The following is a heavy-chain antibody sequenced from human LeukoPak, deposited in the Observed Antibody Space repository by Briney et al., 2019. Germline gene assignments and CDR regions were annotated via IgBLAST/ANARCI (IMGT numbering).Heavy chain of an antibody. CDR3: ARYYDSSGYYYYYYYMDV. Sequence: GESLRLSCAASGFTFDDYGMSWVRQAPGKGLEWVSGINWNGGSTGYADSVKGRFTISRDNAKNSLYLQMNSLRAEDTALYYCARYYDSSGYYYYYYYMDVWGKGTTVTVSS. D-gene: IGHD3-22*01. CDR2: INWNGGST. V-gene: IGHV3-20*04. CDR1: GFTFDDYG. J-gene: IGHJ6*03.